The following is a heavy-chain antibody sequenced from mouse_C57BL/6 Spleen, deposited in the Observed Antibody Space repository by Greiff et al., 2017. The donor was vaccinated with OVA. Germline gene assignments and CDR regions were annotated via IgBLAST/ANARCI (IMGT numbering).Heavy chain of an antibody. CDR3: ARRNYYDYDEEDYFDY. CDR1: GYTFTDYN. D-gene: IGHD2-4*01. Sequence: EVKLQQSGPELVKPGASVKIPCKASGYTFTDYNMDWVKQSHGKSLEWIGDINPNNGGTIYNQKFKGKATLTVDKSSSTAYMELRSLTSEDTAVYYCARRNYYDYDEEDYFDYWGQGTTLTVSS. CDR2: INPNNGGT. J-gene: IGHJ2*01. V-gene: IGHV1-18*01.